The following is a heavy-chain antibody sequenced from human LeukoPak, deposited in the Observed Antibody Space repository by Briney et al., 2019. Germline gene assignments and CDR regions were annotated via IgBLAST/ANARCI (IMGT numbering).Heavy chain of an antibody. Sequence: GGSLRLSCAASGFTFSSYAMSWVRQAPGKGLEWVSAISGGGGSTYYADSVKGRFTISRDNSKNTLYLQMNSLRAEDTAVYYCAKGTGYCSSTSCYKSTPLLYYYYGMDVWGQGTTVTVSS. CDR1: GFTFSSYA. V-gene: IGHV3-23*01. J-gene: IGHJ6*02. D-gene: IGHD2-2*02. CDR2: ISGGGGST. CDR3: AKGTGYCSSTSCYKSTPLLYYYYGMDV.